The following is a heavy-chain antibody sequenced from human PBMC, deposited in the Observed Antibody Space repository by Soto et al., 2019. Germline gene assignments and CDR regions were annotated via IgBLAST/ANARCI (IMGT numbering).Heavy chain of an antibody. CDR3: AKDGDSSGYPDY. Sequence: PGGSLRLSCAASGFTFDDYAMHWVRQAPGKGLEWVSGISWNSGSIGYADSVKSRFTISRDNAKNSLYLQMNSLRAEDTALYYCAKDGDSSGYPDYWGQGTLVTVSS. CDR2: ISWNSGSI. J-gene: IGHJ4*02. CDR1: GFTFDDYA. V-gene: IGHV3-9*01. D-gene: IGHD3-22*01.